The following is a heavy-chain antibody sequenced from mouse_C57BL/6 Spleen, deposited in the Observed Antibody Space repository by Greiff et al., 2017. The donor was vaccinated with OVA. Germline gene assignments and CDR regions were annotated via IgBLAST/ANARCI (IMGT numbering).Heavy chain of an antibody. CDR1: GYTFTSYW. CDR2: IDPSDSYP. J-gene: IGHJ1*03. Sequence: QVQLQHPGAELVMPGASVKLSCKASGYTFTSYWMHWVKQRPGQGLEWIGEIDPSDSYPNYNQKFKGKSTLTVDKSSSTAYMQLSSLTSEDPAVYYCARSGYYGSSYRYFDVWGTGTTVTVSS. D-gene: IGHD1-1*01. CDR3: ARSGYYGSSYRYFDV. V-gene: IGHV1-69*01.